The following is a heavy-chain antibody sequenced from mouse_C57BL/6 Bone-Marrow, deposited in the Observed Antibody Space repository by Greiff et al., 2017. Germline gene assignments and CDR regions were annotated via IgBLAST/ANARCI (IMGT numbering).Heavy chain of an antibody. CDR1: GYTFTSYW. J-gene: IGHJ4*01. V-gene: IGHV1-69*01. CDR2: IDPSDSYT. CDR3: ARGEESVVAQYYYAMDD. Sequence: QVQLQQPGAELVMPGASVKLSCKASGYTFTSYWMHWVKQRPGQGLEWIGEIDPSDSYTNYNQKFKGKSTLTVDKSSSTAYMQLSSLTSEDAAVYYCARGEESVVAQYYYAMDDWGQGTSVTVAS. D-gene: IGHD1-1*01.